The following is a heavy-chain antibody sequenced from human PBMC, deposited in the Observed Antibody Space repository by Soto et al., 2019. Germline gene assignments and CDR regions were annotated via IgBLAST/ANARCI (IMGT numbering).Heavy chain of an antibody. J-gene: IGHJ4*02. Sequence: GASVKVSCKASGFQFRTTAVKWVRQARGQRLEWIGWIVVGSDNTNYAQNFQERVTITRDMSTSTAYLDVIRLRSEDTAVYYCAADPYYDDSSDDYSLDQWGQGTLVTVSS. CDR1: GFQFRTTA. CDR2: IVVGSDNT. CDR3: AADPYYDDSSDDYSLDQ. V-gene: IGHV1-58*01. D-gene: IGHD3-22*01.